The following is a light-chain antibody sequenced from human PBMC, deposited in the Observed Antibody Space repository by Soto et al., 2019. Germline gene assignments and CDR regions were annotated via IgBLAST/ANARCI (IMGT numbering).Light chain of an antibody. V-gene: IGKV3-11*01. CDR2: DAF. J-gene: IGKJ4*01. CDR1: QNINTF. Sequence: EIVLTQSPATLSLSPGDRATLSCRAIQNINTFLAWYQKKPGQAPRRLIYDAFKRATGIPDRFSGSGSGTDFTLTISRRALEALAVYYCQRRDNVPPGSSFGGGTKVEIK. CDR3: QRRDNVPPGSS.